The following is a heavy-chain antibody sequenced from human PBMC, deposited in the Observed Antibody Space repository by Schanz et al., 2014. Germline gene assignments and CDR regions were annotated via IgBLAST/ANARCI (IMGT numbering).Heavy chain of an antibody. V-gene: IGHV3-11*04. D-gene: IGHD1-26*01. CDR2: ISRDGTTS. CDR3: ARRYSGRYCFDY. Sequence: QVQLVESGGGLVKPGGSLRLSCAASGFIFNDYYMNWIRQAPGKGLEWLSYISRDGTTSYYADSVKGRFTISRDNAKNSLYLEMTSLRGEDMAVYYCARRYSGRYCFDYWGQGTLVAVSS. CDR1: GFIFNDYY. J-gene: IGHJ4*02.